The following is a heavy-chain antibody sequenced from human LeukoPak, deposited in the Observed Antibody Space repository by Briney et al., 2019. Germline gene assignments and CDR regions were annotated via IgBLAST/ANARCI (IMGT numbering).Heavy chain of an antibody. Sequence: GGSLRLSCAASGFTFSGYWMSWVRQAPGKGLEWVANIKVDGTEKYYVDSVKGRFTISRDNAKNSLSLQMSGLRAEDMAVYYCARDWNGSGTAFDHWGQGTLVTVSS. CDR2: IKVDGTEK. J-gene: IGHJ4*02. CDR1: GFTFSGYW. D-gene: IGHD1-1*01. V-gene: IGHV3-7*05. CDR3: ARDWNGSGTAFDH.